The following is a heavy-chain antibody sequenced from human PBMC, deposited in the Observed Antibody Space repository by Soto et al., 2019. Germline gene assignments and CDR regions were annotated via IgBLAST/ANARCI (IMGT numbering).Heavy chain of an antibody. CDR3: ARGPNYDFGSA. J-gene: IGHJ5*02. CDR2: ITHSGNI. Sequence: QVQLQQWGAGQLKPSGTLSLTCAGYGGSFSGYYWCWIRQAPGKGLEYIGAITHSGNINYNPSLKNRITISVDTSEKHFSVNMSSVTAADTAVYCCARGPNYDFGSAWGLGSVVTVSS. V-gene: IGHV4-34*01. CDR1: GGSFSGYY. D-gene: IGHD3-3*01.